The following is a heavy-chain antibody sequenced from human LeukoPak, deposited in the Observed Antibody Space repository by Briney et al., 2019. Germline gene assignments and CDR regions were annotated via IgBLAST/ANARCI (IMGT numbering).Heavy chain of an antibody. D-gene: IGHD3-16*01. CDR2: INHSGST. CDR1: GGSFSGYY. J-gene: IGHJ4*02. CDR3: ARHYGP. V-gene: IGHV4-34*01. Sequence: SETLSLTCAVYGGSFSGYYWSWIRQPPGKGLELIGEINHSGSTNYNPSLKSRVTISVDTSKNQFSLKLSSVTAADTAVYYCARHYGPWGQGTLVTVSS.